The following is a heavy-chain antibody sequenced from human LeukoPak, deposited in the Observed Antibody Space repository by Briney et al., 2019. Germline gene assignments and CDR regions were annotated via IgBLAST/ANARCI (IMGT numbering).Heavy chain of an antibody. CDR3: AKYSSRNYYGMDV. CDR2: ISYDGITK. D-gene: IGHD1-26*01. CDR1: GFTFSTYG. Sequence: PGGSLRLSCAASGFTFSTYGMHWVRQAPGKGLEWVAVISYDGITKYYADSVKGRFTISRDNPKNTLSLQMSSLRAEDTAVYYCAKYSSRNYYGMDVWGQGTTVTVSS. V-gene: IGHV3-30*18. J-gene: IGHJ6*02.